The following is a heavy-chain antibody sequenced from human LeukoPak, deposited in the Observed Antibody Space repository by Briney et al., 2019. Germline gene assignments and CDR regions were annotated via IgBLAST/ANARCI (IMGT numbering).Heavy chain of an antibody. Sequence: PSETLSLTCAVYGGSFSGYYRSWIRQPPGKGLEWIGEINHSGSTNYNPSLKSRVTISVDTSKNQFSLKLSSVTAADTAVYYCARGTAATRGYWGQGTLVTVSS. V-gene: IGHV4-34*01. CDR2: INHSGST. CDR1: GGSFSGYY. CDR3: ARGTAATRGY. J-gene: IGHJ4*02. D-gene: IGHD2-15*01.